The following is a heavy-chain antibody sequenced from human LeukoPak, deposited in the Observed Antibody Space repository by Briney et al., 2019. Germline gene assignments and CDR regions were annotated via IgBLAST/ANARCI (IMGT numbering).Heavy chain of an antibody. Sequence: GASVKVSCKASGYTFANFGITWVRQAPGQGLEWMGWISVYNGNTNYAQNLQGRVTLTTDTPTSTAYMELRSLRSDDTALYYCARTCSSSSCHMVHWGQGTLVTVSS. CDR2: ISVYNGNT. CDR1: GYTFANFG. D-gene: IGHD2-2*02. CDR3: ARTCSSSSCHMVH. J-gene: IGHJ4*02. V-gene: IGHV1-18*01.